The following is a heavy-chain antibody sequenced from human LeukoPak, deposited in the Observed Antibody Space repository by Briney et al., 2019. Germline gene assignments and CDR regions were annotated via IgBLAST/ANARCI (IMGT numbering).Heavy chain of an antibody. CDR2: IYHSGST. Sequence: SETLSLTCTVSGYSISSGYYWGWIRQPPGKGLEWIGSIYHSGSTYYNPSLKSRVTISVDTSKNQFSLKLSSVTAADTAVYYCARDRRFYDYVWGSYRYGWFDPWGQGTLVTVSS. J-gene: IGHJ5*02. D-gene: IGHD3-16*02. CDR1: GYSISSGYY. CDR3: ARDRRFYDYVWGSYRYGWFDP. V-gene: IGHV4-38-2*02.